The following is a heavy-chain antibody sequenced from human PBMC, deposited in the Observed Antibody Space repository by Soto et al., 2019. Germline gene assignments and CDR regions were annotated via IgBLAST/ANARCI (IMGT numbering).Heavy chain of an antibody. J-gene: IGHJ4*02. V-gene: IGHV4-34*01. CDR1: GGSFSDYY. D-gene: IGHD4-17*01. Sequence: SETLSLTCAVYGGSFSDYYWSWIRQPPGKGLEWIGEINHSGSTNYNPSLKSRVTISVDTSKNQFSLKLSSVTAADTAVYYCAISGGTTVTNFDYWGQGTLVTVSS. CDR2: INHSGST. CDR3: AISGGTTVTNFDY.